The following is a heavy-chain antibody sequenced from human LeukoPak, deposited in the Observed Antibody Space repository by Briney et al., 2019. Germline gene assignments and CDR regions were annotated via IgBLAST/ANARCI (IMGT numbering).Heavy chain of an antibody. Sequence: PSETLSLTCTVSGGSVGSGSSHWVWIRQPPGRGLEWIGYIYYSGSTNYNPSLESRVTISLDTSKNQFSLRLNSVTAADTAVYYCARLGGSGWFDSWGRGTLVTVSS. J-gene: IGHJ5*01. CDR1: GGSVGSGSSH. D-gene: IGHD6-19*01. V-gene: IGHV4-61*01. CDR3: ARLGGSGWFDS. CDR2: IYYSGST.